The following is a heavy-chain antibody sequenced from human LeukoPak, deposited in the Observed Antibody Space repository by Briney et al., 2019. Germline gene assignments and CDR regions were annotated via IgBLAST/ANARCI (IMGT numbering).Heavy chain of an antibody. CDR3: ARGPFGHSSGWYFYLDY. CDR2: IYYSGST. Sequence: SETLSLTCTVSGGSISSYYWSWIRQPPGKGLEWIGYIYYSGSTNYNPSLKSRVSISVDTSKNQFSLKLSSVTAADTAVYYCARGPFGHSSGWYFYLDYWGQGTLVTVSS. V-gene: IGHV4-59*01. D-gene: IGHD6-19*01. CDR1: GGSISSYY. J-gene: IGHJ4*02.